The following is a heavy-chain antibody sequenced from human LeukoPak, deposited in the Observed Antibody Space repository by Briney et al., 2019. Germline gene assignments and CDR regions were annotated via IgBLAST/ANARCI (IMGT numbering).Heavy chain of an antibody. J-gene: IGHJ4*02. Sequence: GGSLRLSCAASGFTFSSYAMSWVRQAPGKGLEWVSGISGSASSIYYAGSVKGRFTISRDTAKNTLYLQMNSLRAEDTAVYYCARGHHYYDSSAYYYWGQGTLVTVSS. CDR2: ISGSASSI. CDR1: GFTFSSYA. V-gene: IGHV3-23*01. D-gene: IGHD3-22*01. CDR3: ARGHHYYDSSAYYY.